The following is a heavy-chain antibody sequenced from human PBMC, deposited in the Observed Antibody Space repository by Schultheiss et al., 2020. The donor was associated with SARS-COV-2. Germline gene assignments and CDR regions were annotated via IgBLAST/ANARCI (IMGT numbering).Heavy chain of an antibody. D-gene: IGHD6-6*01. J-gene: IGHJ4*02. CDR1: GFTFSTYA. CDR2: IWYDGSNK. CDR3: ATLAPRPPYFFDY. Sequence: GGSLRLSCAASGFTFSTYAMSWVRQAPGKGLEWVALIWYDGSNKYYADSVKGRFTISRDNSYNTVYLQINSLRADDTAVYYCATLAPRPPYFFDYWGQGTLVTVSS. V-gene: IGHV3-33*08.